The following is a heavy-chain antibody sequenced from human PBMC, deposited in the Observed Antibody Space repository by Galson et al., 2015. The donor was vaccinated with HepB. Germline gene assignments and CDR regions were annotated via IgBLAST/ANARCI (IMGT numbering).Heavy chain of an antibody. D-gene: IGHD6-13*01. CDR2: ISTATDL. V-gene: IGHV3-53*01. CDR3: ARIFTSSWYFNH. Sequence: SLRLSCAASGFTVSSSYMAWVRQAPGKGLEWVSVISTATDLYYADSVRGRFAISRDDSKNSLYLQLNSLRADDTAVYYCARIFTSSWYFNHWGQGTLVTVSS. J-gene: IGHJ1*01. CDR1: GFTVSSSY.